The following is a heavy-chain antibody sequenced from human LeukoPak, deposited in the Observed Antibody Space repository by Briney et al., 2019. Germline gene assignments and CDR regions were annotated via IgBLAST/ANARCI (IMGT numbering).Heavy chain of an antibody. CDR1: GGSISSSTYY. J-gene: IGHJ4*02. CDR2: IYYSGNT. CDR3: ATQGKYYDLWSGCSPFDS. D-gene: IGHD3-3*01. V-gene: IGHV4-39*01. Sequence: SETLSLTCTVSGGSISSSTYYWGWVRQPPGKGLEWIGNIYYSGNTYYNPSLKSRVTISVDTSKNQFSLKLTSVTAADMAVYYCATQGKYYDLWSGCSPFDSWGQGTLVTVSS.